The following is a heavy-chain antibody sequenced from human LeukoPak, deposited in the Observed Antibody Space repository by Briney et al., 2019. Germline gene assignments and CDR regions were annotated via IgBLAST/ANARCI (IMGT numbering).Heavy chain of an antibody. CDR3: AAVQTQWLLDY. CDR2: ISSSSSYI. CDR1: GFTFSSYS. J-gene: IGHJ4*02. Sequence: KPEGSLRLSCAASGFTFSSYSMNWVRRAPGKGLEWVSSISSSSSYIYYADSVKGRFTISRDNAKNSLYLQMNSLRAEDTAVYYCAAVQTQWLLDYWGQGTLVTVSS. D-gene: IGHD6-19*01. V-gene: IGHV3-21*01.